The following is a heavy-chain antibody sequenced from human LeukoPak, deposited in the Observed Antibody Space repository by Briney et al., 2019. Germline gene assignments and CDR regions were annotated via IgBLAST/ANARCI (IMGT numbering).Heavy chain of an antibody. CDR3: ASQGHHGKIVGTTLSYFYMDV. Sequence: SETLSLTCTVSDGSISSSSYYWSWIRQPPGKGLEWIGEINHSGSTNYNPSLKSRVTISVDTSKNQFSLKLSSVTAADTAFYYCASQGHHGKIVGTTLSYFYMDVWGKGATVTVSS. V-gene: IGHV4-39*07. D-gene: IGHD1-26*01. CDR2: INHSGST. J-gene: IGHJ6*03. CDR1: DGSISSSSYY.